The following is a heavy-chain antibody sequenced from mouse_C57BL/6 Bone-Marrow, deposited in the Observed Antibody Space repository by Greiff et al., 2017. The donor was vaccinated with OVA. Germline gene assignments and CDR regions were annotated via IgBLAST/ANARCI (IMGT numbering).Heavy chain of an antibody. CDR3: TTSYYGSRTYFDY. CDR1: GFNIKDDY. J-gene: IGHJ2*01. V-gene: IGHV14-4*01. Sequence: EVQLQQSGAELVRPGASVKLSCTASGFNIKDDYMHWVKQRPEQGLEWIGWIDPENGDPEYASKFQGKATITADTSSNTAYLQLSSLTSEDTAVYYCTTSYYGSRTYFDYWGQGTTLTVSS. D-gene: IGHD1-1*01. CDR2: IDPENGDP.